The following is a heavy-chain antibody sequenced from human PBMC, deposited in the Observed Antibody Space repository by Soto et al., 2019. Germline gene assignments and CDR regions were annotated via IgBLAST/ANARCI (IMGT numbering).Heavy chain of an antibody. V-gene: IGHV3-21*01. D-gene: IGHD1-1*01. J-gene: IGHJ4*02. CDR2: ISRSSIYI. Sequence: GGSLRLSCAASGFTFSSFTMHWVRQAPGKGLEWVASISRSSIYIYYSDSLKGRVTISRDNAKNSLYLQVDSPRVEDTAIYYCAREELDYWGQGTLVTVSS. CDR3: AREELDY. CDR1: GFTFSSFT.